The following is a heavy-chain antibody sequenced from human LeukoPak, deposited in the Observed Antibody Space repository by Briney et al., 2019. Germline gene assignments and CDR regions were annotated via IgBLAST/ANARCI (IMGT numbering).Heavy chain of an antibody. J-gene: IGHJ6*02. Sequence: ASVKVSCKVSGYTLTELSMHWVRQAPGKGLEWMGGLDPEDGEPIYAQKLQGRVTMTTDTSTSTAYMELRSLRSDDTAVYYCAREDRYDSSGYYPSYYYYYGMDVWGQGTTVTVSS. CDR2: LDPEDGEP. CDR1: GYTLTELS. D-gene: IGHD3-22*01. V-gene: IGHV1-24*01. CDR3: AREDRYDSSGYYPSYYYYYGMDV.